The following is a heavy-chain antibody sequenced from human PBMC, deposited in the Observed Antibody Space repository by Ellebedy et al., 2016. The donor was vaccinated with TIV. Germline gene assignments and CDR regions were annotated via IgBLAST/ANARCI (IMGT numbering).Heavy chain of an antibody. Sequence: GESLKISCAASGFTFSGFEMNWVRQAPGKGLKWVSYISTSGTTTYYADSVKGRFTVSRDNSKNTVTLQMQSLRAEDTALYYCAKGHTASFFYLFDSWGQGTLVTVSS. CDR2: ISTSGTTT. D-gene: IGHD2-2*01. CDR3: AKGHTASFFYLFDS. CDR1: GFTFSGFE. J-gene: IGHJ5*01. V-gene: IGHV3-48*03.